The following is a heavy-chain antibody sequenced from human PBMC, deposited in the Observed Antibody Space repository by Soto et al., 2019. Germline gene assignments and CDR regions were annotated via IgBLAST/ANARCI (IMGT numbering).Heavy chain of an antibody. V-gene: IGHV4-4*07. J-gene: IGHJ3*02. Sequence: PSETLSLTCTVSGGSISSYYWSWIRQPAGKGLEWIGRIYTSGSTNYNPSLKSRVTMSVDTSKNQFSLKLSSVTAADTAVYYCARYYCSSTSCYPPDAFDIWGQGTTVTVSS. CDR3: ARYYCSSTSCYPPDAFDI. D-gene: IGHD2-2*01. CDR2: IYTSGST. CDR1: GGSISSYY.